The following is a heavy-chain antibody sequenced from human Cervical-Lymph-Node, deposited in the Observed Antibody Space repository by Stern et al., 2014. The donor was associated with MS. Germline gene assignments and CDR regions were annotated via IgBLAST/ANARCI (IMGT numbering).Heavy chain of an antibody. CDR1: GFTFTGYY. V-gene: IGHV1-2*06. CDR2: LNPRSGGT. J-gene: IGHJ4*02. Sequence: QVQLMQSGAEVKRPGASVRVSCKTSGFTFTGYYIFWVRQAPGQGLECVGRLNPRSGGTKFAQRFQGRVTMTSDTSTSTAYMELSELRSEDTAVYYCARRPVGGAYYFDYWGQGTLVTVSS. D-gene: IGHD3-10*01. CDR3: ARRPVGGAYYFDY.